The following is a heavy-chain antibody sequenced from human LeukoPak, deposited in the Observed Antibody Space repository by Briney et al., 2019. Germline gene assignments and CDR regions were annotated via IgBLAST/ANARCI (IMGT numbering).Heavy chain of an antibody. Sequence: PSETLSLTCTVSGGSISSYYWSWIRQPPGKGLEWIGYIYYSGSTNYNPSLKSRVTISVDTSKSQFSLKLSSVTAADTAVYYCARDQVGGDYWGQGTLVTVSS. V-gene: IGHV4-59*01. J-gene: IGHJ4*02. CDR2: IYYSGST. CDR3: ARDQVGGDY. D-gene: IGHD4-23*01. CDR1: GGSISSYY.